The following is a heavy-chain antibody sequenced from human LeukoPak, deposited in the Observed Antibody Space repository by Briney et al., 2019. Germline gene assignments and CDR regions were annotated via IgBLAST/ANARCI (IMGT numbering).Heavy chain of an antibody. CDR3: ARIYGTADAFDI. D-gene: IGHD1-1*01. J-gene: IGHJ3*02. Sequence: PPASVKVSCKASGYTFTGYYLHWVRQAPGQGLEWMGWINPNSGGTNYAQKFQGRVTMTRDTSISIAYMELSRLRSDDTAVYYCARIYGTADAFDIWGQGTMVTVSS. CDR2: INPNSGGT. CDR1: GYTFTGYY. V-gene: IGHV1-2*02.